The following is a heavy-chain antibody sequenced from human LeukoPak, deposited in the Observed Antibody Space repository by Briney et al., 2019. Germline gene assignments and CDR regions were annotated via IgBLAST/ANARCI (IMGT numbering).Heavy chain of an antibody. J-gene: IGHJ3*02. V-gene: IGHV1-18*01. CDR1: GYTFTSYG. D-gene: IGHD3-9*01. Sequence: ASVKVSCKASGYTFTSYGISWVRQAPGQGLEWMGWISAYNGNTNYAQKLQGRVTMTTDTSTSTAYMELRSLRSDDTAVYYCARDPHYDILTGPATNDAFDIWGKGTMVTVSS. CDR3: ARDPHYDILTGPATNDAFDI. CDR2: ISAYNGNT.